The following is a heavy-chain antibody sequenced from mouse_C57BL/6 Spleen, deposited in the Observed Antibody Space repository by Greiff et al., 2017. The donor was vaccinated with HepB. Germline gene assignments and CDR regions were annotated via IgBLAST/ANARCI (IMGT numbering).Heavy chain of an antibody. CDR3: ARKSNYHYFDY. CDR2: IYPGDGDT. D-gene: IGHD2-5*01. J-gene: IGHJ2*01. Sequence: QVQLKQSGPELVKPGASVKISCKASGYAFSSSWMNWVKQRPGKGLEWIGRIYPGDGDTNYNGKFKGKATLTADKSSSTAYMQLSSLTSEDSAVYFCARKSNYHYFDYWGQGPTLTVSS. V-gene: IGHV1-82*01. CDR1: GYAFSSSW.